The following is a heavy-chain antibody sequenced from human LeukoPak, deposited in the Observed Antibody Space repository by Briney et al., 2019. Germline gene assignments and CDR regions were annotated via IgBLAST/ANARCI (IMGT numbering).Heavy chain of an antibody. CDR2: ITASSTTI. V-gene: IGHV3-48*03. D-gene: IGHD5-12*01. J-gene: IGHJ5*02. Sequence: GGPLGPSFAASDFSFINYELNWFRRAPGKGRDGISYITASSTTIYYADSVKGRFTISRDNAKNSLYLQMNGLRGEDTAVYYCAKGPGARGHFNWFDPWGQGTLVTVSS. CDR3: AKGPGARGHFNWFDP. CDR1: DFSFINYE.